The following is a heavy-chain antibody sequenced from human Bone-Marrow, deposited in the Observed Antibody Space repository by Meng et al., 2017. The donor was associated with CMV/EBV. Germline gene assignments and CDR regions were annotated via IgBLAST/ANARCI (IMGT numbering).Heavy chain of an antibody. D-gene: IGHD3-3*01. Sequence: GCSWGLIGQPTGKGLGWIAEVIHSGNANYNPSLKSRVTISPDTSKNQFSLKLSSVTAADTAVYYGAERSAVTILGGVNEWFGPWGHGTLVTVSS. CDR3: AERSAVTILGGVNEWFGP. CDR2: VIHSGNA. J-gene: IGHJ5*02. V-gene: IGHV4-34*12. CDR1: GCS.